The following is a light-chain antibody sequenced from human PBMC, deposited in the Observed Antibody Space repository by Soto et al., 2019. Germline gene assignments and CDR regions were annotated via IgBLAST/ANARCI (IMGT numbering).Light chain of an antibody. Sequence: EIVLTQSPATLSWSPGERATLSCRASQSVGSYFAWYPQKPGQAPRLLSYDAFSRASAIPARFSGSGSGTDFTLTISSLEPDYFGVDYCQQRSSWPLSFGGGTMVEIK. CDR2: DAF. CDR3: QQRSSWPLS. V-gene: IGKV3-11*01. J-gene: IGKJ4*01. CDR1: QSVGSY.